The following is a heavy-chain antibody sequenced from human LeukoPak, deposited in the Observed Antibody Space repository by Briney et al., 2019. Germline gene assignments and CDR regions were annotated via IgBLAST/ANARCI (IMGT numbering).Heavy chain of an antibody. CDR1: GGSITGYY. J-gene: IGHJ6*02. CDR3: ATGRDADSARGYYDMDV. V-gene: IGHV4-4*07. Sequence: SETLSLTCTVSGGSITGYYWTWIRQPAGKGLEWIGRIYSGGSTNYNPPLKSRVTMSVDTSKNQFSLKLCSVTAADTAVYCCATGRDADSARGYYDMDVWGQGTTVTVSS. D-gene: IGHD5-24*01. CDR2: IYSGGST.